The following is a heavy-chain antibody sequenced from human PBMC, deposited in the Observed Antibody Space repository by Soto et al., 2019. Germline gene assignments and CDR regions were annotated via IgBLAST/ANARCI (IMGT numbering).Heavy chain of an antibody. D-gene: IGHD5-12*01. CDR3: AQVGEQMATIRGDTYYFDY. Sequence: SCAVSGFNFDDYAMHWVRQAPGTGMEWVSGISGDSFNIAYADSVKGRFTISRDNAKNSLYLQMNSLRAEDTAFYYCAQVGEQMATIRGDTYYFDYWGRGTLVTV. J-gene: IGHJ4*02. CDR2: ISGDSFNI. CDR1: GFNFDDYA. V-gene: IGHV3-9*01.